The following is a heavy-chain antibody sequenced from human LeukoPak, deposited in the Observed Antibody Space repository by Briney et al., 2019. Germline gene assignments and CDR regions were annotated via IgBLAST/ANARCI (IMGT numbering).Heavy chain of an antibody. Sequence: SETLSLTCTVSGGSISSSSYYWGWIRQPPGKGLEWIGEINHSGSTNYNPSLKSRVTISVDTSKNQFSQKLSSVTAADTAVYYCARGLWFGELLYEPWGQGTLVTVSS. CDR3: ARGLWFGELLYEP. J-gene: IGHJ5*02. D-gene: IGHD3-10*01. V-gene: IGHV4-39*07. CDR2: INHSGST. CDR1: GGSISSSSYY.